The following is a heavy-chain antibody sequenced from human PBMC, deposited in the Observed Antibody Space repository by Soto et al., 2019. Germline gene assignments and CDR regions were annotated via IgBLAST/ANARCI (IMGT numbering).Heavy chain of an antibody. CDR3: ARAEVDY. CDR2: MTSDGRTI. Sequence: GGSLRLSCPASGFTFGNYWMHWVRQAPGKGPEWVSRMTSDGRTIQYADSVKGRFTVSRDYAKNTMYLQMDSLRAEDTAVYYCARAEVDYWGPGTLVTVSS. J-gene: IGHJ4*02. CDR1: GFTFGNYW. V-gene: IGHV3-74*01.